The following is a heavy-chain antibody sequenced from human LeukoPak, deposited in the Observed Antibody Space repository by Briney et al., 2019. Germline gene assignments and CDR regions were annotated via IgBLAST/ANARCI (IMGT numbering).Heavy chain of an antibody. J-gene: IGHJ4*02. Sequence: PGGSLRLSCAASGFTVSSYAMHWVRQAPGKGLEWVAVISYDGSNKYYADSVKGRFTISRDNSKNTLYLQMNSLRAEDTAVYYCARARGGGYDYWGQGTLVTVSS. CDR3: ARARGGGYDY. V-gene: IGHV3-30-3*01. CDR2: ISYDGSNK. CDR1: GFTVSSYA. D-gene: IGHD3-10*01.